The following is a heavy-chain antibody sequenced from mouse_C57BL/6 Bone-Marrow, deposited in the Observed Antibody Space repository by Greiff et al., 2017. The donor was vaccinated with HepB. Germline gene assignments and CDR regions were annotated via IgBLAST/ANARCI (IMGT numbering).Heavy chain of an antibody. Sequence: QVQLQQSGAELVRPGASVKLSCKASGYTFTDYYINWVKQRPGQGLEWIARIYPGSGNTYYNEKFKGKATLTAEKSSSTAYMQLSSLTSEDSAVYFCARTYYSNYGFAYWGQGTLVTVSA. CDR1: GYTFTDYY. D-gene: IGHD2-5*01. J-gene: IGHJ3*01. CDR3: ARTYYSNYGFAY. CDR2: IYPGSGNT. V-gene: IGHV1-76*01.